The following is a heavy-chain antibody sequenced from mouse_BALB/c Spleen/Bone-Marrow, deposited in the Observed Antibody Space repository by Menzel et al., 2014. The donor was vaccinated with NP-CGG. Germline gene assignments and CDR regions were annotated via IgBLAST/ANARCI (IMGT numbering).Heavy chain of an antibody. CDR2: IYPGNVNT. CDR3: ARGGWLRDAMDY. Sequence: QVQLQQSGPELVKPGASVRISCKASSYTFTSYYIHWVKQRPGQGLEWIGWIYPGNVNTKYNEKFKGKATLTADKSSSTAYMQLSSLTSEDSAVYFCARGGWLRDAMDYWGQGTSVTVSS. CDR1: SYTFTSYY. D-gene: IGHD2-2*01. J-gene: IGHJ4*01. V-gene: IGHV1S56*01.